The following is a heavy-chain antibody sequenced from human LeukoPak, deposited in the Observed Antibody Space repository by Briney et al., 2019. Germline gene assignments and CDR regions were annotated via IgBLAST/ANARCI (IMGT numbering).Heavy chain of an antibody. CDR3: ARGLERELPTSYYYYGMDV. CDR1: GFTFSTYS. CDR2: IWYDGSNK. Sequence: GGSLRLSCVASGFTFSTYSMGWVRQAPGKGLEWVAVIWYDGSNKYYADSVKGRFTISRDNSKNTLYLQMNSLRAEDTAVYYCARGLERELPTSYYYYGMDVWGQGTTVTVSS. J-gene: IGHJ6*02. D-gene: IGHD3-10*01. V-gene: IGHV3-33*08.